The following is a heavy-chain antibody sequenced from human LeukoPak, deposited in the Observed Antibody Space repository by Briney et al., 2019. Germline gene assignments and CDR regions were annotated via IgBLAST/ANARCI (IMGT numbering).Heavy chain of an antibody. V-gene: IGHV4-34*01. Sequence: SETLSLTCAVYGGSFSGYYWSWIRQPPGKGLEWIGEINHSGSTNYNPSLKSRVTISVDTSKNQFSLKLSSVTAADTAVYYCARGPFSSGWYGWFDLWGQGTLVTVSS. CDR1: GGSFSGYY. J-gene: IGHJ5*02. CDR3: ARGPFSSGWYGWFDL. D-gene: IGHD6-19*01. CDR2: INHSGST.